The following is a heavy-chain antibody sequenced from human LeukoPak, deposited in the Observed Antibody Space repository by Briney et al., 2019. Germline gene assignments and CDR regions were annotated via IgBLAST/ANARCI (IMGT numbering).Heavy chain of an antibody. CDR1: GGSISSYY. CDR3: AGSNLYSSSWYHFDY. Sequence: SETLSLTCTVSGGSISSYYWSWIRQPPGKGLEWIGYIFYSGSTSYNPSLKSRVTISVDTSKNQFSLKLSSVTAADTAVYYCAGSNLYSSSWYHFDYWGQGTLVTVSS. J-gene: IGHJ4*02. D-gene: IGHD6-13*01. V-gene: IGHV4-59*01. CDR2: IFYSGST.